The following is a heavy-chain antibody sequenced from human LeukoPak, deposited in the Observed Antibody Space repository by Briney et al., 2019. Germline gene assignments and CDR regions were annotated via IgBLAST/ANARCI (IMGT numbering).Heavy chain of an antibody. CDR2: ISSNGGST. CDR3: ARAPYDYGDYPTYFDY. Sequence: GGSLRLSCAASGFTFSSYAMHWVRQAPGKGLEYVSAISSNGGSTYYANSVKGRFTMSRDNSKNTLYLQMGSLRAEDMAVYYCARAPYDYGDYPTYFDYWGQGTLVTVSS. CDR1: GFTFSSYA. D-gene: IGHD4-17*01. J-gene: IGHJ4*02. V-gene: IGHV3-64*01.